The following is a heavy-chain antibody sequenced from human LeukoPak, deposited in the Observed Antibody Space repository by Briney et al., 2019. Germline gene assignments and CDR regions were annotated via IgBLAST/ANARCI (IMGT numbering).Heavy chain of an antibody. D-gene: IGHD2-2*01. Sequence: SETLSLTCSVSGGSISSGDYYWSWIRQPPGKGLEWIGYIYYSGSTYYNPSLKSRVTISVDTSKNQFSLKLTSVTAPDTAVYYCSAAIGPFDYWGQGTLVTVSS. CDR3: SAAIGPFDY. V-gene: IGHV4-30-4*01. CDR2: IYYSGST. J-gene: IGHJ4*02. CDR1: GGSISSGDYY.